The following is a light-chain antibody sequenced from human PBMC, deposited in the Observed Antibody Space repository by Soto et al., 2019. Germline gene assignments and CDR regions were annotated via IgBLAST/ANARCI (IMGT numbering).Light chain of an antibody. V-gene: IGKV1-9*01. J-gene: IGKJ4*01. Sequence: DIQLTQSPSFLSASVGDRVTITCRTSQDISSYLAWYQQKPGKAPQLLISAASTMQSGVPARFSGSGSGTDFTLTISSLQPGDFATYYCQQLKSYPLSFGGGTKVEI. CDR3: QQLKSYPLS. CDR1: QDISSY. CDR2: AAS.